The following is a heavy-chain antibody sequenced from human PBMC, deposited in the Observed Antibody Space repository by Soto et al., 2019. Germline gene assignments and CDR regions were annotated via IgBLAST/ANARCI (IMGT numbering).Heavy chain of an antibody. CDR3: APLSVSLSGPYGIHV. V-gene: IGHV4-39*01. Sequence: QLHVQESSPGLVKPSETLSLTSGVPVSSVSSSDYYWAWIRQPPGKRLEWIGSMFYSGLTYYNPSLKSRVTLSVDTSKNQFSVRLNSVTAADTAVYYCAPLSVSLSGPYGIHVWGQGTTVTVSS. J-gene: IGHJ6*02. CDR1: VSSVSSSDYY. CDR2: MFYSGLT. D-gene: IGHD2-15*01.